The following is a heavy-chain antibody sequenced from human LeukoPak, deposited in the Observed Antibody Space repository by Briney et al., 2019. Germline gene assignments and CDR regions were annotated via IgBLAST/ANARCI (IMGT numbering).Heavy chain of an antibody. D-gene: IGHD3-10*01. CDR3: ARDYWFGELLEDD. J-gene: IGHJ4*02. CDR1: GFTFSSYW. CDR2: IKQDGSEK. Sequence: GGSLRLSCAASGFTFSSYWMSWARQAPGKGLEWVANIKQDGSEKYYVDSVKGRFTISRDNAKNSLYLQMNSLRAEDTAVYYCARDYWFGELLEDDWGQGTLVTVSS. V-gene: IGHV3-7*01.